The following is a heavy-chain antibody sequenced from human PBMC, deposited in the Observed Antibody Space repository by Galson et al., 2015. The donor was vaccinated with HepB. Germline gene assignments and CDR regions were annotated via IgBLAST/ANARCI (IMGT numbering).Heavy chain of an antibody. CDR1: GLTVSRNY. Sequence: SLRLSCAASGLTVSRNYMTWVRQAPGKGLEWVSVTFGGSTTYYSDSVKGRFSISRDNSMNTLDLHMNSLRAEDTAVYYCARGLQLDYFYYYAMDVWGQGTTVTVSS. J-gene: IGHJ6*02. CDR3: ARGLQLDYFYYYAMDV. V-gene: IGHV3-53*01. D-gene: IGHD2/OR15-2a*01. CDR2: TFGGSTT.